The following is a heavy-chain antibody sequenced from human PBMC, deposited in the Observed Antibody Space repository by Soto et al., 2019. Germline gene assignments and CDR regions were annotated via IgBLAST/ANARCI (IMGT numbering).Heavy chain of an antibody. CDR3: ASLGGGSVDS. D-gene: IGHD3-16*01. V-gene: IGHV4-59*08. Sequence: SETLSLTCTVSGGSISSYYWSWIRQPPGKGLEWIGYIYYSGSTNYNPSLKSRVTISVDTSKNQFSLKLSSVTAAATAVYYCASLGGGSVDSGAQETLVTVSS. CDR1: GGSISSYY. CDR2: IYYSGST. J-gene: IGHJ4*02.